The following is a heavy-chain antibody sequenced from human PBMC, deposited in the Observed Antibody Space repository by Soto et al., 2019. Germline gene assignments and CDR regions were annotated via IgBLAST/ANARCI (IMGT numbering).Heavy chain of an antibody. V-gene: IGHV3-30*18. Sequence: QVQLVESGGGVVQPGRSLRLSCAASGFTFSSYGMHWVRQAPGKGLEWVAVISYDGSNKYYADSVKGRFTISRDNSKNTLYLQMNSLRAEDTAVYYCAKVGRYCSSTSCLGGAFDIWGQGTMFTVSS. J-gene: IGHJ3*02. CDR2: ISYDGSNK. D-gene: IGHD2-2*01. CDR3: AKVGRYCSSTSCLGGAFDI. CDR1: GFTFSSYG.